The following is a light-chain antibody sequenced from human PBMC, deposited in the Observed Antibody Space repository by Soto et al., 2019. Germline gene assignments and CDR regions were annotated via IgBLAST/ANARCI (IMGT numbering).Light chain of an antibody. Sequence: QSVLTQPPSVSAAPGQKVTISCSGSSSNLGNNYVSWYQQLPGTAPKLLIYENHKRPSGIPDRFSGSKSGTSAALGITGLQTGDEADYYCGTWDTSLTAGVFGGGTKLTVL. J-gene: IGLJ3*02. CDR3: GTWDTSLTAGV. CDR1: SSNLGNNY. V-gene: IGLV1-51*02. CDR2: ENH.